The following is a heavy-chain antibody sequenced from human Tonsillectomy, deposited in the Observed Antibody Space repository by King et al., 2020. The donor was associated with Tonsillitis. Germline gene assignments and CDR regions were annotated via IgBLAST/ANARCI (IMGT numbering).Heavy chain of an antibody. CDR2: IKSKTAGGTT. V-gene: IGHV3-15*01. CDR3: AVSSGYGGFETRFY. J-gene: IGHJ4*02. Sequence: EVQLVESGGGLVKPGESLRLSCAASGFTFTNAWMTWVRQGPGKGLEWVGRIKSKTAGGTTDYAAPVKGRFTISRDDSRNTLYLQMNSLKTEDTAVYYCAVSSGYGGFETRFYWGQGTLVTVSS. D-gene: IGHD5-12*01. CDR1: GFTFTNAW.